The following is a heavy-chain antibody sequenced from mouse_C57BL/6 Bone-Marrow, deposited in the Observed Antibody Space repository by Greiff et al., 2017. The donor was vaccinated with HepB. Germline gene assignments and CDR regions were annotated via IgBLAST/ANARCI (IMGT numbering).Heavy chain of an antibody. D-gene: IGHD1-1*01. J-gene: IGHJ2*01. Sequence: VQLQQSGAELARPGASVKLSCKASGYIFTSYGISWVKQRTGQGLEWIGEIYPRSGNTYYNEKFKGKATLTADKSSSTAYMELRSLTSEDSAVYFCARERDYYGSSYDYFDYWGQGTTLTVSS. V-gene: IGHV1-81*01. CDR1: GYIFTSYG. CDR3: ARERDYYGSSYDYFDY. CDR2: IYPRSGNT.